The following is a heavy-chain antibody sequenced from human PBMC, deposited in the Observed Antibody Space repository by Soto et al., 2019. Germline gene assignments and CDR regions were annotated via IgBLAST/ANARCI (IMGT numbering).Heavy chain of an antibody. CDR3: ARNDLATKHTDY. V-gene: IGHV4-39*01. CDR1: GHSITSTKHY. Sequence: SDTLTLICTAPGHSITSTKHYWGWIRQPPGKGLEWIGSIYYSGSTYYNPSLKSRVTISVDTSKSQFSLKLSSVTAADTAVYYCARNDLATKHTDYWGQGTLVT. CDR2: IYYSGST. J-gene: IGHJ4*02.